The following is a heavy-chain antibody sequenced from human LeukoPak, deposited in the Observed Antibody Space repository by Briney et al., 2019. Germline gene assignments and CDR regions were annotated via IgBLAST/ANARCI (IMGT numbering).Heavy chain of an antibody. CDR2: INPSGGST. CDR3: ARDKEWELLIYFDY. V-gene: IGHV1-46*01. CDR1: GYSFTDYY. D-gene: IGHD1-26*01. J-gene: IGHJ4*02. Sequence: GASVKVSCKTSGYSFTDYYMHWVRQAPGQGLEWMGIINPSGGSTSYARKFQGRVTMTRDMSTSTVYMELSSLRSEDTAVYYCARDKEWELLIYFDYWGQGTLVTVSS.